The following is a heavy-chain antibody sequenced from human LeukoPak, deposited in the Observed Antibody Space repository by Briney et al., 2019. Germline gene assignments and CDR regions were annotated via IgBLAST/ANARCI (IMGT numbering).Heavy chain of an antibody. CDR1: RDRVSRNSAS. J-gene: IGHJ6*02. CDR2: PYYRSKWYN. Sequence: SQTLSLTCAIPRDRVSRNSASWNWIRQSPSRCLEWQGRPYYRSKWYNDYAVSVKCRITVKLDTSNNHFYLKLKSVTPEDTAVYYCARRKAATFGMDVWGQGTTVTVSS. CDR3: ARRKAATFGMDV. V-gene: IGHV6-1*01. D-gene: IGHD6-13*01.